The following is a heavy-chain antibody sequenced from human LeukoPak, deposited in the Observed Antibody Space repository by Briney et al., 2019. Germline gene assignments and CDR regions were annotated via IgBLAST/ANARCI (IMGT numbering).Heavy chain of an antibody. CDR2: ISYDGSIK. CDR1: GFIFRNYA. CDR3: ARIGAGSSRDY. J-gene: IGHJ4*02. D-gene: IGHD6-13*01. Sequence: GRSLRLSCAASGFIFRNYAMHWVRQAPGKGLEWVAAISYDGSIKDYADSVKGRFTISRDNAKNSLYLQMNSLRAEDTAVYYCARIGAGSSRDYWGQGTLVTVSS. V-gene: IGHV3-30-3*01.